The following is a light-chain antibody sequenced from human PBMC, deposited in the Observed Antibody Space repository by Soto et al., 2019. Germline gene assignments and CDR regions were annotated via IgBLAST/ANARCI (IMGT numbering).Light chain of an antibody. CDR2: AAS. J-gene: IGKJ1*01. CDR1: QSVTNNL. V-gene: IGKV3-20*01. Sequence: EVVLTQSPGTVSLSPGDRATLSCRASQSVTNNLIAWYQQKPGQAPRLLIYAASSRATGIPDRFSGSGSGTDFTLSISRLEPEDFAVYYCQIYGSTITWAFGQGTKVEFK. CDR3: QIYGSTITWA.